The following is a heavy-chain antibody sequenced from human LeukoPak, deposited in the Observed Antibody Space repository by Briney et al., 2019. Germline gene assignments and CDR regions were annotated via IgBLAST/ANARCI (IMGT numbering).Heavy chain of an antibody. J-gene: IGHJ4*02. CDR1: GGSISSYY. V-gene: IGHV4-38-2*02. CDR3: ARDLYDSSGYYLEGYLDY. D-gene: IGHD3-22*01. Sequence: SETLSLTCTVSGGSISSYYWGWIRQPPGKGLEWIGSIYHSGSTYYNPSLKSRVTISVDTSKNQFSLKLSSVSAADTAVYYCARDLYDSSGYYLEGYLDYWGQGTLVTVSS. CDR2: IYHSGST.